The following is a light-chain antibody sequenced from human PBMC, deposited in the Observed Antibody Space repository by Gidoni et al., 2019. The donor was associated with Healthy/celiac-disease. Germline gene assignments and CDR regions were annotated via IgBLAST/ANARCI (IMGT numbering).Light chain of an antibody. V-gene: IGLV3-21*02. Sequence: SSVLTQPPSVSVAPGQTARITCGGNNIGSKSVHWYQQKPGQAPVLVVYDDSDRPSGSPERFSGSNSGNTATLTISRVEAGDEADYYCQVWDSSSDHSVVFGGGTKLTVL. CDR1: NIGSKS. CDR3: QVWDSSSDHSVV. CDR2: DDS. J-gene: IGLJ2*01.